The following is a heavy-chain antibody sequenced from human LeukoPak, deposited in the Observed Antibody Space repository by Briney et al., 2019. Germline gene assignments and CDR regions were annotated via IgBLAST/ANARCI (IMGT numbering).Heavy chain of an antibody. CDR1: GFTFSSYG. CDR2: IWYDGSNK. V-gene: IGHV3-33*01. Sequence: GRSLRLSCAASGFTFSSYGMHWVRQAPGKGLEWVAVIWYDGSNKYYADSVKGRFTISRDNSKNTLYLQMNSLRAEDTAVYYCARESPTYYYDSSGPDYWGQGTLVTVSS. D-gene: IGHD3-22*01. CDR3: ARESPTYYYDSSGPDY. J-gene: IGHJ4*02.